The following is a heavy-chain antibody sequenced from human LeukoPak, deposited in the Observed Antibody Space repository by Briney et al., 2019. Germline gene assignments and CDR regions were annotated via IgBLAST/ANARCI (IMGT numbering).Heavy chain of an antibody. CDR3: AKENYYGSGGYMDV. Sequence: GGSLRLSCAASGFTFRSYAMHWVRQAPGKGLEWVAVISYDGSNKYYADSVKGRFTISRDNSKNTLYLQMNSLRAEDTAVYYCAKENYYGSGGYMDVWGKGTTVTISS. J-gene: IGHJ6*03. CDR1: GFTFRSYA. D-gene: IGHD3-10*01. CDR2: ISYDGSNK. V-gene: IGHV3-30*04.